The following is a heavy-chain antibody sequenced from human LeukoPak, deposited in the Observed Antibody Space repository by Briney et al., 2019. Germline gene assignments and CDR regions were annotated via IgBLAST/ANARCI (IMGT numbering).Heavy chain of an antibody. CDR3: ARSLTGPRPTIFDY. CDR1: GGSISSYY. J-gene: IGHJ4*02. Sequence: SETLSLTCTVSGGSISSYYWSWIRQPPGKGLEWIGYIYYSGSTNYNPSLKSRVTISVDTSKNQFSLKLSSVTAADTAVYYCARSLTGPRPTIFDYWGQGTLVTVSS. D-gene: IGHD1-7*01. V-gene: IGHV4-59*01. CDR2: IYYSGST.